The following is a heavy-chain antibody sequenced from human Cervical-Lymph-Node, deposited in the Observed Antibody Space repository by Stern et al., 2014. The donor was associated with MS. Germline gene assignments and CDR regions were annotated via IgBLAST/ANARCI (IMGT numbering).Heavy chain of an antibody. D-gene: IGHD4-23*01. V-gene: IGHV3-73*02. CDR1: GFTFSDSA. CDR3: TRAYGGNSPFDY. J-gene: IGHJ4*02. CDR2: IRSKANNYAT. Sequence: EVQLVESGGGLVQPGGSLKLSCAASGFTFSDSAMHWVRQASGKGLEWVGRIRSKANNYATIYAASVRGRFTISRDDSKNTAYLQMDSLKTEDTAVYYCTRAYGGNSPFDYWGQGTLVTVSS.